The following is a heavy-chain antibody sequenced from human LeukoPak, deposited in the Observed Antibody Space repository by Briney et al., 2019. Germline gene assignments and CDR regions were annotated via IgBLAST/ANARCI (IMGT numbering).Heavy chain of an antibody. CDR1: GGTFISYA. CDR3: ARGEPDYYDSSTSGGSAFDI. Sequence: SVKVSCKASGGTFISYAISWVRQAPGQGLEWMGGIIPIFGTANYAQKFQGRVTITADESTSTAYMELSSLRSEDTAVYYCARGEPDYYDSSTSGGSAFDIWGQGTMVTVSS. D-gene: IGHD3-22*01. V-gene: IGHV1-69*01. J-gene: IGHJ3*02. CDR2: IIPIFGTA.